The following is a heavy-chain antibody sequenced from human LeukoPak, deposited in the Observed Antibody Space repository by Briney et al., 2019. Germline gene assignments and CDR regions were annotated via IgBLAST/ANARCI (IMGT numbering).Heavy chain of an antibody. Sequence: GSLRLSCAASGFTLSSNYVGWVRQAPGKGLEWIGTIFSSGTAYYNPSLRTRVSISVDTSKNEFSLRLSAVTAADTAVYYCARGGGIAKPAHTNYFDYWGQGTLVTVSS. CDR3: ARGGGIAKPAHTNYFDY. CDR1: GFTLSSNY. D-gene: IGHD6-13*01. V-gene: IGHV4-39*02. CDR2: IFSSGTA. J-gene: IGHJ4*02.